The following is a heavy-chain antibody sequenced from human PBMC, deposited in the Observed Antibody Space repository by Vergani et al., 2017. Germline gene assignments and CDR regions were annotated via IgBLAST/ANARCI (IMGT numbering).Heavy chain of an antibody. V-gene: IGHV1-46*02. CDR2: VNFVTGAA. J-gene: IGHJ4*02. CDR3: ARSIGSCTSDICHPYYFVL. D-gene: IGHD2-8*02. Sequence: QVQVVQSGAEVKKSGASVKVSCTASGYIFKNYYMHWLRLAPGQGFQWMGVVNFVTGAATSPQKFEGRITMTRDTSTAAFYMDLSSLKYEDTAIYYCARSIGSCTSDICHPYYFVLWGQGSLVTVSS. CDR1: GYIFKNYY.